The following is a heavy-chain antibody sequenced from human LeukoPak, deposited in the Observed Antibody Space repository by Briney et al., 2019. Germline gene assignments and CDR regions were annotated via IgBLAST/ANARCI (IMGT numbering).Heavy chain of an antibody. V-gene: IGHV4-4*07. CDR1: GGSISSYY. CDR2: IYTSGST. D-gene: IGHD5-18*01. CDR3: ARDVVRGYSYGSAVPGSRGWFDP. J-gene: IGHJ5*02. Sequence: SETLSLTCTVSGGSISSYYWSWIRQPPGKGLEWIGRIYTSGSTNYNPSLKSRVTMSVDTSKNQFSLKLSSVTAADTAVYYCARDVVRGYSYGSAVPGSRGWFDPWGQGTLVTVSS.